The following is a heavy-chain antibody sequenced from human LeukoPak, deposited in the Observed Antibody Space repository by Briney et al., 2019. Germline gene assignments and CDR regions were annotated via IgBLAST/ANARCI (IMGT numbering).Heavy chain of an antibody. CDR2: INHSGST. V-gene: IGHV4-34*01. CDR1: GGSFSGYY. J-gene: IGHJ4*02. D-gene: IGHD3-10*01. CDR3: ARGGATMVRGVHGY. Sequence: SENLSLTCAVYGGSFSGYYWNWIRQPPGKGLEWIGEINHSGSTNYNPSLKSRVTISVDTSKNQFSLKLSSVTAADTAVYYCARGGATMVRGVHGYWGQGTLVTVSS.